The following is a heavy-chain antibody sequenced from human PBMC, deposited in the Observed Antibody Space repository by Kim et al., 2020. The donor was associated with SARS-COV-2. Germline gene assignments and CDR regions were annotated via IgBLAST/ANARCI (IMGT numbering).Heavy chain of an antibody. Sequence: TNEAQKFQGRVTMTRETSISTAYMGLSRLRSDDTAVYYCAIFGREYYFDYWGQGTLVTVSS. J-gene: IGHJ4*02. V-gene: IGHV1-2*02. CDR3: AIFGREYYFDY. D-gene: IGHD3-10*01. CDR2: T.